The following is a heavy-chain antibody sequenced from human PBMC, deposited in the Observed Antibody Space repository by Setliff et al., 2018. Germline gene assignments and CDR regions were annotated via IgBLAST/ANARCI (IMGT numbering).Heavy chain of an antibody. CDR2: IYVGGSA. CDR3: ARANKKLDYYYYYYMDV. CDR1: GGASVSRGSYY. Sequence: SETLSLTCTVSGGASVSRGSYYWTWIRQPAGKGLEWIGRIYVGGSANYNPPLKSRVTISVDTSKNQFSLKLSSVTAADTAVYYCARANKKLDYYYYYYMDVWGKGTTVTVSS. J-gene: IGHJ6*03. V-gene: IGHV4-61*02. D-gene: IGHD1-1*01.